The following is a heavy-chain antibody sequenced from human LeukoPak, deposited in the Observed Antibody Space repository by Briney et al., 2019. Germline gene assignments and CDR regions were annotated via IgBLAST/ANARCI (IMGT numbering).Heavy chain of an antibody. CDR3: ARDLSRDGCNR. J-gene: IGHJ5*02. CDR1: GYSISCGYY. CDR2: IYHSGST. Sequence: SETLSLTRTLSGYSISCGYYWGWIRQPPGKGLEWIGSIYHSGSTYYNPSLKSRVTISLDTSKNQFSLKLSSVTAADTAMYYCARDLSRDGCNRWGQGTLVTVSS. D-gene: IGHD5-24*01. V-gene: IGHV4-38-2*02.